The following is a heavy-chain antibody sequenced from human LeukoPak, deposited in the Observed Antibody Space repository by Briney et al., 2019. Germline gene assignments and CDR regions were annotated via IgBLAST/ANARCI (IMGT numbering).Heavy chain of an antibody. V-gene: IGHV3-20*04. J-gene: IGHJ4*02. CDR3: ARGFDYYDSSGYYYLPDY. D-gene: IGHD3-22*01. Sequence: GGSLRLSCAASGFTFDDYGMSWVRQAPGKGLEWVSGINWNGGSTGYADSVKGRLTISRDNAKNSLYLQMNSLRAEDTALYYCARGFDYYDSSGYYYLPDYWGQGTLVTVSS. CDR2: INWNGGST. CDR1: GFTFDDYG.